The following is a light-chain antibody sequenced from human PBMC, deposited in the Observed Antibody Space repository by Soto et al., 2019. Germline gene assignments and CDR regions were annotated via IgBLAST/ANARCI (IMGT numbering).Light chain of an antibody. Sequence: QSALTQPASVSGSPGQSITISCTGTTSDVGGYNYVSWHQQHPGKAPKLMIHEVRYRPSGVSNRFSGSKSGNTASLTISGLQAEDEADYYCSSYASSGTLVFGGGTQLTVL. J-gene: IGLJ3*02. CDR3: SSYASSGTLV. CDR2: EVR. V-gene: IGLV2-14*01. CDR1: TSDVGGYNY.